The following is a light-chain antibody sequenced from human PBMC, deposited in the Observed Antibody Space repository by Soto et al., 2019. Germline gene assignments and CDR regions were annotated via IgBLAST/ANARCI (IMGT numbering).Light chain of an antibody. CDR2: GNS. V-gene: IGLV1-40*01. Sequence: QSVLTQPPSVSGAPGQRVTISCTGSSSNIGAGYDVHWYQQLPGTAPKLLIYGNSNRPSGVPDRFSGSKSGTSASLAITGLQAEDEADYYCQSYGSSLSAWVFGGGTKVTVL. CDR3: QSYGSSLSAWV. J-gene: IGLJ3*02. CDR1: SSNIGAGYD.